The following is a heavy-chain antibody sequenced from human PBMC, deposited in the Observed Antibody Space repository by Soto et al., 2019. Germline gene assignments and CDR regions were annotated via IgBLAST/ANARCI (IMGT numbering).Heavy chain of an antibody. V-gene: IGHV1-8*01. J-gene: IGHJ4*02. CDR2: MNPNTGNT. Sequence: QVQLVQSGAEVKKPGATVKVSCKASGYTFTSYDINWVRQATGQGLEWMGWMNPNTGNTGYAQNFQGRVTMTRNTSITTAYMELSSLRSEDTAVYYCARERAVAGFDYWGQGTLVTVSS. D-gene: IGHD6-19*01. CDR1: GYTFTSYD. CDR3: ARERAVAGFDY.